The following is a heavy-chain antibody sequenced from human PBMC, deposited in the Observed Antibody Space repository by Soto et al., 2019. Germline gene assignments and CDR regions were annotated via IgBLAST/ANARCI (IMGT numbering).Heavy chain of an antibody. CDR3: ARDLRWGPAAFDY. CDR2: IWYDGSNK. V-gene: IGHV3-33*01. J-gene: IGHJ4*02. Sequence: QVQLVESGGGVVQPGRSLRLSCAASGFSFNSYGMHWVRQAPGKGLEWVAVIWYDGSNKYYADSVKGRFTISRDNSKNPLYVQMNSLRAEDTAVYYCARDLRWGPAAFDYWGQGTLVTVSS. CDR1: GFSFNSYG. D-gene: IGHD2-2*01.